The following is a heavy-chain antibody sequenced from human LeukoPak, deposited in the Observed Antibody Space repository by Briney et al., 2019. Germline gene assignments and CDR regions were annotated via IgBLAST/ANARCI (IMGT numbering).Heavy chain of an antibody. CDR2: IYYSGST. V-gene: IGHV4-59*08. CDR1: GGSISSYY. J-gene: IGHJ2*01. CDR3: ARHFVVVPAAAYWYFDL. Sequence: SETLSLTCTVSGGSISSYYWSWIRQPPGKGLEWIGYIYYSGSTNYNPSPKSRVTISVDTSKNQFSLKLSSVTAADTAVYYCARHFVVVPAAAYWYFDLWGRGTLVTVSS. D-gene: IGHD2-2*01.